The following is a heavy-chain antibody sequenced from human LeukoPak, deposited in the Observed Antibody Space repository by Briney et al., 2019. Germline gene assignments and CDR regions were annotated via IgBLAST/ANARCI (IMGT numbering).Heavy chain of an antibody. Sequence: GGSLRLSCAASGFTFSSYSMNWVRQAPGKGLEWVSSISSSSSYIYYADSVKGRFTISRDNAKNSLYLQMNSLRAEDTAVYYCARDGPIFRPNDAFDIWGQGTMVTVSS. J-gene: IGHJ3*02. D-gene: IGHD3-3*01. V-gene: IGHV3-21*01. CDR1: GFTFSSYS. CDR3: ARDGPIFRPNDAFDI. CDR2: ISSSSSYI.